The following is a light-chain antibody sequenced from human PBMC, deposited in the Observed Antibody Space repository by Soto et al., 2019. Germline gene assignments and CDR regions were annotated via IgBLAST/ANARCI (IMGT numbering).Light chain of an antibody. CDR1: QDINSW. V-gene: IGKV1-12*01. CDR2: KAS. Sequence: IQMNQSPSSVSASVGDRVTITCRASQDINSWLAWYQQKPGLAPKLLIYKASSLQGGVPSRFSVSRSGTDCTLTISRLQNEDCATYYCQQVNSFTSTFCQGTRLEIK. CDR3: QQVNSFTST. J-gene: IGKJ5*01.